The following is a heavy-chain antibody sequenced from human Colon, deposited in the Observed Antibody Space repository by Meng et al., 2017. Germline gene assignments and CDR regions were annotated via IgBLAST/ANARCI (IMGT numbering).Heavy chain of an antibody. CDR3: ARNGFYSLGY. CDR2: IHHGRGT. CDR1: GDSITYDNW. J-gene: IGHJ4*02. V-gene: IGHV4-4*02. Sequence: QVHRQEAGPGLVKPSGTLSLTGAVSGDSITYDNWWSWLRQPPGKGLEWIGEIHHGRGTNYNPALRSRVTFSLDKSRNQLSLTLTSVTAADTAVYYCARNGFYSLGYWGPGALVTVSS. D-gene: IGHD3-22*01.